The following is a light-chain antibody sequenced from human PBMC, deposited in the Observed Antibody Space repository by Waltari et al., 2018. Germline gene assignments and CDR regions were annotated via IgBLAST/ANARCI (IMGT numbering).Light chain of an antibody. Sequence: QSPSSLSASVGDRVTITCRASQTITTYLNWYLQKPGKAPELLIYGASTLQSGAPSRFSGSGSGTDFTLTISSLQPEDFATYYCQQSFNTPFAFGPGTKLDIK. CDR3: QQSFNTPFA. CDR2: GAS. V-gene: IGKV1-39*01. CDR1: QTITTY. J-gene: IGKJ3*01.